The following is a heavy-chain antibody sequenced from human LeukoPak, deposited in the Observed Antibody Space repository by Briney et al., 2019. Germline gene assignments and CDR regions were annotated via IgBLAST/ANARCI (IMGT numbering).Heavy chain of an antibody. Sequence: ASVKVSCKASGYTFTSYGISWVRQAPGQGLEWMGWISAYNGNTNYAQKLQGRVTMTTDTSTSTAYMELRSLRSDDTAVYYCASRYDSSPHDALDIWGQGTMVTVSS. CDR1: GYTFTSYG. CDR3: ASRYDSSPHDALDI. V-gene: IGHV1-18*01. J-gene: IGHJ3*02. D-gene: IGHD3-22*01. CDR2: ISAYNGNT.